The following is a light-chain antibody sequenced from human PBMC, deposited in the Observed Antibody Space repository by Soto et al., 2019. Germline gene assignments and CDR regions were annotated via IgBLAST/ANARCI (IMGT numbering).Light chain of an antibody. Sequence: EIVLTQSPGTLSFSPGERATLSCRASQSVRSSYLAWYQQKPGQAPRLLIYATSSRATGIPDRFSGSGSGTDLNLTISRLEPEDFAVYCCQKYGSSPKTCGQGTKVDIK. CDR1: QSVRSSY. V-gene: IGKV3-20*01. CDR3: QKYGSSPKT. CDR2: ATS. J-gene: IGKJ1*01.